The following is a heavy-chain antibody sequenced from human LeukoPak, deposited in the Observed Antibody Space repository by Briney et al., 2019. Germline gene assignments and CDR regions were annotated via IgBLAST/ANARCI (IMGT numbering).Heavy chain of an antibody. Sequence: GGSLRLSCAASGFTFSSYAMSWVRQAPGKGLDWVSAISGSGGSTYYADSVKGRFTISRDNSKNTLYLQMNSLRAEDTAVYYCAKDDVVGATGDLDYWGQGTLVTVSS. D-gene: IGHD1-26*01. J-gene: IGHJ4*02. CDR3: AKDDVVGATGDLDY. CDR2: ISGSGGST. CDR1: GFTFSSYA. V-gene: IGHV3-23*01.